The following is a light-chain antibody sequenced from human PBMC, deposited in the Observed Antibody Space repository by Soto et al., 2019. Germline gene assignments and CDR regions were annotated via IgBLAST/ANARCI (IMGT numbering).Light chain of an antibody. J-gene: IGKJ2*01. Sequence: EIVLTQSPATLSLSPGERATLSCRASQNVSSYLAWYQQKPGQAPRLLIYDASNRATGIPARFSGSGSGTDFTLPISSLEPKDFAVYYCQQRSNWPTTFGQGTKLEIK. V-gene: IGKV3-11*01. CDR2: DAS. CDR1: QNVSSY. CDR3: QQRSNWPTT.